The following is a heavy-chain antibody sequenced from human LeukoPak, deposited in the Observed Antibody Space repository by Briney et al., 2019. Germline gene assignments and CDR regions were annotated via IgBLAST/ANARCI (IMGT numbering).Heavy chain of an antibody. D-gene: IGHD6-13*01. V-gene: IGHV1-2*02. Sequence: ASVKVSCKASGYTFTSYYMHWVRQAPGQGLEWMGWINPNSGGTNHAQKFQGRVTMTRDTSISTAYMELSRLRSDDTAVYYCASGLYSSSWYGYWGQGTLVTVSS. CDR1: GYTFTSYY. CDR2: INPNSGGT. J-gene: IGHJ4*02. CDR3: ASGLYSSSWYGY.